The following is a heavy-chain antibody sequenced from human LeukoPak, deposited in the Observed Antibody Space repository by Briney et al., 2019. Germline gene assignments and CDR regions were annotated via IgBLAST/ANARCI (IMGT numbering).Heavy chain of an antibody. CDR1: GFTFTDYA. CDR3: ARGLWFATLVGYYFDY. CDR2: ISAGNGHT. Sequence: ASVKVSCKASGFTFTDYALQWVRQAPGQRLEWMGWISAGNGHTRYSQNFQGRVTITRDTSASTVYMELNSLRSEDTAVYYCARGLWFATLVGYYFDYWGQGTLVTVSS. D-gene: IGHD3-10*01. V-gene: IGHV1-3*01. J-gene: IGHJ4*02.